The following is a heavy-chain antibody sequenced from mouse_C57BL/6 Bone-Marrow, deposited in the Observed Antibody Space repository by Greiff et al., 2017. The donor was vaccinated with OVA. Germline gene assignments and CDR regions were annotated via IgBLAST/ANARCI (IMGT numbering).Heavy chain of an antibody. J-gene: IGHJ1*03. CDR2: INPGSGGT. CDR3: ARGGYYGNYHWYFDV. CDR1: GYAFTNYL. Sequence: QVQLQQSGAELVRPGTSVKVSCKASGYAFTNYLIEWVKQRPGQGLEWIGVINPGSGGTNYNEKFKGKATLTADKSSSTAYMQLSSLTSEDSAVYFCARGGYYGNYHWYFDVWGTGTTVTVSS. V-gene: IGHV1-54*01. D-gene: IGHD2-1*01.